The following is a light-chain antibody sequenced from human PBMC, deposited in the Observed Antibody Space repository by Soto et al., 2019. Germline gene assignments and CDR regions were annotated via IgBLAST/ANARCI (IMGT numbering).Light chain of an antibody. CDR3: TSYTSTSTPYV. J-gene: IGLJ1*01. CDR1: SSDVGRYTY. V-gene: IGLV2-14*01. Sequence: QSVLTQPASVSGSPGHSIPLSRAGTSSDVGRYTYVSWYQQHPGKAPKLIIYDVYNRPSGVSNRFSGSKSGNTASLTISGLQAEDEADYYCTSYTSTSTPYVFGGGTKVTVL. CDR2: DVY.